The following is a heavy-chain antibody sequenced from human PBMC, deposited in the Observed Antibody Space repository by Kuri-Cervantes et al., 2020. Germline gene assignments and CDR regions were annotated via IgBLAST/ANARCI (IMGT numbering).Heavy chain of an antibody. V-gene: IGHV4-38-2*02. D-gene: IGHD3-10*01. CDR1: GYSISNGYY. J-gene: IGHJ3*01. CDR3: ARDNYGSLDF. Sequence: GSLRLSCAVSGYSISNGYYWGWIRQPPGTGLEWIGTLYQSGSAYYNPSLKSRVTISVDTSKNQFSLKLSSVTAADTAVYYCARDNYGSLDFWGQGTMVTVSS. CDR2: LYQSGSA.